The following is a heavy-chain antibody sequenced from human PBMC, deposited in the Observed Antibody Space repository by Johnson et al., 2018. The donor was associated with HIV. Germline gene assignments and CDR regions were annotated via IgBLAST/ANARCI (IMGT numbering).Heavy chain of an antibody. V-gene: IGHV3-74*01. Sequence: EVQLVESGGGLVQPGGSLRLSCAASGFTFSSYWMHWVRQAPGKGLVWVSRINSDGSSTSYADSVKGRFTISRDNAKNTLYLQMNSLRAEDTAVYYWARDLHDSSGYYYEGDAFDIWGQGTMVTVSS. CDR3: ARDLHDSSGYYYEGDAFDI. CDR1: GFTFSSYW. CDR2: INSDGSST. D-gene: IGHD3-22*01. J-gene: IGHJ3*02.